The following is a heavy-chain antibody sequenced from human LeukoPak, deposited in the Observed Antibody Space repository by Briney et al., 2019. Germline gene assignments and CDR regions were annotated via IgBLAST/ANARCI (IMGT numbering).Heavy chain of an antibody. V-gene: IGHV1-69*04. Sequence: ASVKVSCKASGYTFSGYYMHWVRQAPGQGLEWMGRIIPILGIANYAQKFQGRVTITADKSTSTAYMELSSLRSEDTAVYYCARGRRYCSSTSCYGYYYYYGMDVWGQGTTVTVSS. J-gene: IGHJ6*02. CDR3: ARGRRYCSSTSCYGYYYYYGMDV. D-gene: IGHD2-2*01. CDR2: IIPILGIA. CDR1: GYTFSGYY.